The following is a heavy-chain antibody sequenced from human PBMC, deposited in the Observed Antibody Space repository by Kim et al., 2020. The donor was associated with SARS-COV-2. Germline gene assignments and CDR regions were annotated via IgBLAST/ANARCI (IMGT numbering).Heavy chain of an antibody. CDR3: ARYGGIDL. V-gene: IGHV4-39*07. CDR2: IYYSGST. Sequence: SETLSLTCTVSGGSISSSSYYWGWIRQPPGKGLEWIGSIYYSGSTYYNPSLKSRVTISVDTSKNQFSLKLSSVTAADMAVYYCARYGGIDLWGRGTLVTVSS. D-gene: IGHD4-17*01. J-gene: IGHJ2*01. CDR1: GGSISSSSYY.